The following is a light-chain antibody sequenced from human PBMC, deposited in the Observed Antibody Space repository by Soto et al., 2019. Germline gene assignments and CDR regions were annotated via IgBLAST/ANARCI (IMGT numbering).Light chain of an antibody. Sequence: IVMTQSPATLSVSPGERATLSCRASQSVSSNLAWYQQKPGQAPRLLIYAASTLQSGVPSRFSGSGSGTEFTLTISSLQPEDFATYYCHQLNSYPHTFGQGTRLEIK. CDR1: QSVSSN. V-gene: IGKV3-15*01. CDR3: HQLNSYPHT. CDR2: AAS. J-gene: IGKJ5*01.